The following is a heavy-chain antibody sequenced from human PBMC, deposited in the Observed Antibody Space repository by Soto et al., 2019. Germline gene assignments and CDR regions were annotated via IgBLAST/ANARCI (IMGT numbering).Heavy chain of an antibody. V-gene: IGHV4-39*01. CDR3: ARLVITFGGVIVIPSAFDI. CDR2: IYYSGST. Sequence: SETLSLTCTVSGGSISSSSYYWGWIRQPPGKGLEWIGSIYYSGSTYYNPSLKSRVTISVDTSKNQFSLKLSSVTAADTAVYYSARLVITFGGVIVIPSAFDIWGQGTMVTVSS. J-gene: IGHJ3*02. D-gene: IGHD3-16*02. CDR1: GGSISSSSYY.